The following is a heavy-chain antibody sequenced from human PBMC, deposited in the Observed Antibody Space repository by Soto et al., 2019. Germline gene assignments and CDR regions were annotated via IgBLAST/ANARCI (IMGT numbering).Heavy chain of an antibody. J-gene: IGHJ6*02. Sequence: PGGSLRLSCAASGFTVSSNYMSWVRQAPGKGLEWVSVIYSGGSTYYADSVKGRFTISRDNSKNTLYLQMNSLRAEDTAVYYCARESVDTAVVTTLDYYYYGMDVWGQGTTVTVS. CDR3: ARESVDTAVVTTLDYYYYGMDV. D-gene: IGHD5-18*01. CDR2: IYSGGST. V-gene: IGHV3-53*01. CDR1: GFTVSSNY.